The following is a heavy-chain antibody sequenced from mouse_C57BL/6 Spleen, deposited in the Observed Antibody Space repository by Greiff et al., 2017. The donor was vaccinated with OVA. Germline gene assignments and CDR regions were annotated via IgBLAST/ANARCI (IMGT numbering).Heavy chain of an antibody. J-gene: IGHJ2*01. CDR2: INPSTGGT. V-gene: IGHV1-42*01. CDR1: GYSFTGYY. CDR3: ARGGDGYFDY. Sequence: EVKLMESGPELVKPGASVKISCKASGYSFTGYYMNWVKQSPEKSLEWIGEINPSTGGTTYNQKFKAKATLTVDKSSSTAYMQLKSLTSEDSAVYYCARGGDGYFDYWGQGTTLTVSS. D-gene: IGHD2-3*01.